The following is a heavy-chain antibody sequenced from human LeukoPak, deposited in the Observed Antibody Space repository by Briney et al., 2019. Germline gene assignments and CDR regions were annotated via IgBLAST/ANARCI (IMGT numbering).Heavy chain of an antibody. J-gene: IGHJ4*02. Sequence: SVKVSCKASGGTFSSYAISWVRQAPGQGLEWMGGIIPIFGTANYAQKFQGRVTITTGESTSTAYMELSSLRSEDTAVYYCARIAAAGDRGDYWGQGTLVTVSS. CDR2: IIPIFGTA. CDR1: GGTFSSYA. V-gene: IGHV1-69*05. CDR3: ARIAAAGDRGDY. D-gene: IGHD6-13*01.